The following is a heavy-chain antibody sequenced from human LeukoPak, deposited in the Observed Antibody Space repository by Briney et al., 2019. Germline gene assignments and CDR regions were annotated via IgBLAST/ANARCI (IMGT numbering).Heavy chain of an antibody. D-gene: IGHD2-2*01. CDR1: GGSFSGYY. CDR2: INHSGST. J-gene: IGHJ4*02. V-gene: IGHV4-34*01. Sequence: SETLSLTCAVYGGSFSGYYRSWIRQPPGKGLEWIGEINHSGSTNYNPSPKSRVTISVDTSKNQFSLKLSSVTAADTAVYYCARRAVVVPAAMYFDYWGQGTLVTVSS. CDR3: ARRAVVVPAAMYFDY.